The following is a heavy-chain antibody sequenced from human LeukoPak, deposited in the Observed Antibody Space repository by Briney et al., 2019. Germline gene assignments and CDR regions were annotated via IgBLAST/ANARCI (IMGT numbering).Heavy chain of an antibody. CDR1: GFTFSNYV. CDR2: ITSNGGGT. D-gene: IGHD5-12*01. V-gene: IGHV3-23*01. Sequence: PGGSLRLSCAASGFTFSNYVMNWVRQTPGKGLEWVSAITSNGGGTYLADSVKGRFTISRDNSKNTLYMQLNSLRADDTAVYYCVTVKAGSAYADWGQGTLVTVSS. J-gene: IGHJ4*02. CDR3: VTVKAGSAYAD.